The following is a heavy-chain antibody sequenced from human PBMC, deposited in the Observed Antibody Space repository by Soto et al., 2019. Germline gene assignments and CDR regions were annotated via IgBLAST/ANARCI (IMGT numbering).Heavy chain of an antibody. CDR1: GFTFSGHT. CDR2: ISSSGGYI. Sequence: EVQLVESGGGLVKPGGSLRLSCEASGFTFSGHTLTWVRQAPGKGLEWVSSISSSGGYIHYADSVKGPFTISRDNANNSLFLQMNSLRVEDTALYYCAGRIAAGGGMDVWGQGTTVSVSS. CDR3: AGRIAAGGGMDV. J-gene: IGHJ6*02. V-gene: IGHV3-21*02. D-gene: IGHD6-13*01.